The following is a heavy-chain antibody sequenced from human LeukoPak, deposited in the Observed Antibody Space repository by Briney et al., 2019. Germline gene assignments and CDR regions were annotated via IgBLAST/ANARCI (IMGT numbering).Heavy chain of an antibody. J-gene: IGHJ4*02. Sequence: GGSLRLSCAASGFTFSSYSMNWVRQAPGKGLEWVSSISSSSGYIYYADSVKGRFTISRDNAKNSLYLQMNSLRAEDTAVYYCASNTYYYDSSGYRSDHYWGQGTLVTVSS. CDR2: ISSSSGYI. D-gene: IGHD3-22*01. CDR1: GFTFSSYS. V-gene: IGHV3-21*01. CDR3: ASNTYYYDSSGYRSDHY.